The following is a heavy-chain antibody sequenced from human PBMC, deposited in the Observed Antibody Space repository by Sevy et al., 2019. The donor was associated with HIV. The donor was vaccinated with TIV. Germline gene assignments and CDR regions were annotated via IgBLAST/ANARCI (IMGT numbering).Heavy chain of an antibody. CDR2: IGTAAGVT. CDR1: GFTFNTYS. V-gene: IGHV3-48*02. D-gene: IGHD2-21*01. Sequence: GGSLRLSCAASGFTFNTYSLIWVRQTPGKGLDWLSFIGTAAGVTYYADPVKGRFTISRDNAKNSLYLQMNSLRDEDTAVYYCARCPGHYSLDYWGQGTLVTVSS. J-gene: IGHJ4*02. CDR3: ARCPGHYSLDY.